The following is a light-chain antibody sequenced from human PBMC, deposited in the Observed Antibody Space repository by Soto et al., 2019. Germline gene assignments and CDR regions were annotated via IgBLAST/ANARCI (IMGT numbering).Light chain of an antibody. CDR2: WSS. CDR1: QDISNW. CDR3: QQYNNYSWT. Sequence: DIQMTQSPSTLSASVGDRVTITCRASQDISNWLAWYQQKPGKAPKLLIYWSSTLETGVPSRFSGSVSGTESILTVSSLQPDDFATYYCQQYNNYSWTFGQGTKVEIK. J-gene: IGKJ1*01. V-gene: IGKV1-5*03.